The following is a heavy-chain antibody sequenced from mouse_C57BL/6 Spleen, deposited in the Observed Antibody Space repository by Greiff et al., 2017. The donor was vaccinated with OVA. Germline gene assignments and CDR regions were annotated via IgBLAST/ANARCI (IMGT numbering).Heavy chain of an antibody. D-gene: IGHD2-1*01. J-gene: IGHJ4*01. Sequence: VQLKESGPGLVQPSQSLSITCTVSGFSLTSYGVHWVRQSPGKGLEWLGVIWSGGSTDYNAAFISRLSISKDNSKSQVFFKMNSLQADDTAIYYCARNLNYGNYVYYAMDYWGQGTSVTVSS. CDR2: IWSGGST. CDR1: GFSLTSYG. CDR3: ARNLNYGNYVYYAMDY. V-gene: IGHV2-2*01.